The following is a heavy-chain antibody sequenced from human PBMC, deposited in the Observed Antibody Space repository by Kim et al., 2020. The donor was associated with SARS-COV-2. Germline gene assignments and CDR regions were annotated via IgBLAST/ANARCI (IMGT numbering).Heavy chain of an antibody. CDR3: AKDTYSSGWYDY. CDR1: GFTFSSYG. J-gene: IGHJ4*02. V-gene: IGHV3-30*18. Sequence: GGSLRLSCAASGFTFSSYGMHWVRQAPGKGLEWVAVISYDGSNKYYADSVNGRFTISRDNSKNTLYLQMNSLRAEDTAVYYCAKDTYSSGWYDYWGQGTLVTVSS. CDR2: ISYDGSNK. D-gene: IGHD6-19*01.